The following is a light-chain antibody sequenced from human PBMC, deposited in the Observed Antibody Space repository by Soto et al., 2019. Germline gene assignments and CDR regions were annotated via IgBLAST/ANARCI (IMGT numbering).Light chain of an antibody. V-gene: IGLV2-14*01. Sequence: QSALTQPASVSGSPGQSITISCTGTSSDVGGYNYVSWYQQHPGKAHKLIIYDVSNRPSGVSNRFSGSKSGYTASRTISWLQSEDLADYYYSSYTCIRTPEVFGGGTKLTVL. CDR1: SSDVGGYNY. CDR3: SSYTCIRTPEV. CDR2: DVS. J-gene: IGLJ2*01.